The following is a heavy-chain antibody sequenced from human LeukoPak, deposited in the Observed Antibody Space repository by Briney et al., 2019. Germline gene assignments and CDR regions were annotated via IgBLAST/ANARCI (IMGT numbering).Heavy chain of an antibody. J-gene: IGHJ4*02. D-gene: IGHD3-10*01. CDR3: ARAYYYGSGSYPR. CDR2: ISSSSSYI. V-gene: IGHV3-21*01. CDR1: GFTFSSYS. Sequence: GGSLRLSCAASGFTFSSYSMNWVRQAPGKGLEWVSSISSSSSYIYCADSVKGRFTISRDNAKNSLYLQMNSLRAEDTAVYYCARAYYYGSGSYPRGGQGTLVTVSS.